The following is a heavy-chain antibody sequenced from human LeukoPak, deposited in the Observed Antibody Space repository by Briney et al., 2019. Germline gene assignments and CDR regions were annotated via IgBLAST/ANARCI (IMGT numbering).Heavy chain of an antibody. J-gene: IGHJ6*02. V-gene: IGHV1-2*04. Sequence: ASVKVSCKASGYTFTGYYMHWVRQAPGQGLEWMGWINPNSGGTNYAQKFQGWVTMTRDTSISTAYMELSRLRSDDTAVYYCARDHYYDSSGYTTPTYYYYGMDVWGQGTTVTASS. CDR3: ARDHYYDSSGYTTPTYYYYGMDV. CDR2: INPNSGGT. CDR1: GYTFTGYY. D-gene: IGHD3-22*01.